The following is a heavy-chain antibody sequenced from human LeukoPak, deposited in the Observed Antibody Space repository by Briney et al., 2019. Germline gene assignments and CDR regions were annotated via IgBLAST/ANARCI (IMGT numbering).Heavy chain of an antibody. J-gene: IGHJ3*02. V-gene: IGHV3-23*01. D-gene: IGHD2-15*01. CDR3: AKDRAACSGGSCYYADDFDI. CDR2: NCRSGGST. Sequence: GGCLRLSLAASGLSFSSYAMSAVGPAPGRGLEGVSANCRSGGSTYYADSVKGRFTISRDNSKNTLYLQMSSLRAGDTAVYYCAKDRAACSGGSCYYADDFDIWGQGTMVTVSS. CDR1: GLSFSSYA.